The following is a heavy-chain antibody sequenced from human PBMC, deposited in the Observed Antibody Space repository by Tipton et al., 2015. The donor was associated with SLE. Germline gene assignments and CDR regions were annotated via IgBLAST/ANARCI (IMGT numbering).Heavy chain of an antibody. D-gene: IGHD3-10*01. CDR1: GDSVSSNSGA. J-gene: IGHJ4*02. CDR3: ARLRFGEYGSDY. Sequence: TLSLTCAISGDSVSSNSGAWNWIRQSPSRGLEWLGRAYYRSNWYNDYAVSVKGRISINPDTSKNQFSLQLNSVTPEDTAVYYCARLRFGEYGSDYWGQGTLVTVSS. V-gene: IGHV6-1*01. CDR2: AYYRSNWYN.